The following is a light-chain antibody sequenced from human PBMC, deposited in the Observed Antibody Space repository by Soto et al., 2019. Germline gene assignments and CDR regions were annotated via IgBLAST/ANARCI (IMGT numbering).Light chain of an antibody. CDR2: SNN. CDR1: SSNIGSNT. V-gene: IGLV1-44*01. J-gene: IGLJ2*01. CDR3: AAWDDSLLV. Sequence: QSVLTQPPSASGTPGQRVTISCSGSSSNIGSNTVNWYQQLPGTAPKLLIYSNNQRPSGVPDRFSGSKSGTSASLAISGLQADDAADYYCAAWDDSLLVFGGGTKLTVL.